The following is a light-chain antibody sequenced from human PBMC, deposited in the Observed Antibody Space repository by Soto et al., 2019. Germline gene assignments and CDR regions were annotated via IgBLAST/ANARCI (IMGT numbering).Light chain of an antibody. CDR3: QQYGSSPLT. J-gene: IGKJ4*01. V-gene: IGKV3-20*01. CDR1: QSISSTY. CDR2: GAS. Sequence: ELILTQSPGTLSLSPGERATLSCRASQSISSTYLVWYQQKPGQAPRLLIYGASSRATGIPDRFSGSGSGTDFTLTISRLEPEDFAVYSCQQYGSSPLTFGGGTKVEIK.